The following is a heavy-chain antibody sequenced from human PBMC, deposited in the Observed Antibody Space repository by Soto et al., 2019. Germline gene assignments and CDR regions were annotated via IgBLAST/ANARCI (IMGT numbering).Heavy chain of an antibody. D-gene: IGHD1-26*01. Sequence: GASVKVSCKASGGTFSSYAISWVRQAPGQGLEWMGGIIPIFGTANYAQKFQGRVTITADESTSTAYMELSSLRSEDTAVYYCARDPIVGATATRYYYGKDVWGQGTTVTVSS. J-gene: IGHJ6*02. CDR2: IIPIFGTA. V-gene: IGHV1-69*13. CDR1: GGTFSSYA. CDR3: ARDPIVGATATRYYYGKDV.